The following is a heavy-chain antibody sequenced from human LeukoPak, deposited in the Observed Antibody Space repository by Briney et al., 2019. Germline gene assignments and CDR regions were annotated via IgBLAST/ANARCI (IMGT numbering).Heavy chain of an antibody. CDR1: GYTFTSYG. V-gene: IGHV1-18*01. J-gene: IGHJ4*02. CDR2: ISAYNGNT. D-gene: IGHD3-22*01. CDR3: ARDPYYYDSSGYYPPPDY. Sequence: ASVKVSCKASGYTFTSYGISWVRQAPGQGLEWMGWISAYNGNTNYAQKLQGRVTMTTDTSTSTAYMELRSLRSDDTAVYYCARDPYYYDSSGYYPPPDYWGQGTLVTVSS.